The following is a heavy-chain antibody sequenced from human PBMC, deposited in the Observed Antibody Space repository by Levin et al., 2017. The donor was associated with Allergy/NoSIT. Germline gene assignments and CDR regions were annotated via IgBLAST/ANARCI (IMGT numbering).Heavy chain of an antibody. CDR1: GGSMNSGGFY. V-gene: IGHV4-31*03. D-gene: IGHD2-2*01. CDR2: IHHRGST. J-gene: IGHJ4*02. CDR3: ARDSTSFQMDY. Sequence: LSCTVSGGSMNSGGFYWSWIRQHPGKGLEWIGYIHHRGSTHYNPSLKSRLTISVDTSKNQFSLILRSVTAADTAVYFCARDSTSFQMDYWGQGTLVTVSS.